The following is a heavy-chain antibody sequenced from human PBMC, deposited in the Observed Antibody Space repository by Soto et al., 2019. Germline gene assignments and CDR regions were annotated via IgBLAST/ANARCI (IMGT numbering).Heavy chain of an antibody. D-gene: IGHD1-1*01. V-gene: IGHV1-18*01. J-gene: IGHJ4*02. CDR3: ARDRDWNLDY. Sequence: QVQLEQSGAEVKKPGASVKVSCKASGYNFSSYGFSWMRQAPGQGLEWMGWIYIDDTKYAQNFQGRVTMTTDTSTSTVYMELRSLRPDDTAVYYCARDRDWNLDYWGQGTLVTVSS. CDR2: IYIDDT. CDR1: GYNFSSYG.